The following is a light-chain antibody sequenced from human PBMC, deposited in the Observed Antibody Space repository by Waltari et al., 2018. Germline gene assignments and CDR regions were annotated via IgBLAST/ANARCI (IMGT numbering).Light chain of an antibody. CDR1: QSISSY. CDR2: AAS. J-gene: IGKJ5*01. V-gene: IGKV1-39*01. CDR3: QQSYGSAIT. Sequence: EIQMTQSPSSLAAPVEDRVTITCRASQSISSYLNWYQHKPGKAPKLLIYAASNLERGVPPRFSGSESGTVFTLTINSLQPEDFATYYCQQSYGSAITFGQGTRLEIK.